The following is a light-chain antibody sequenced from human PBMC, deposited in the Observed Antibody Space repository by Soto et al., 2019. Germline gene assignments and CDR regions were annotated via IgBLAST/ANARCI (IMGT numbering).Light chain of an antibody. Sequence: EIVLTQSPGTLSLSPWERATLSCRASQSVSSSYLAWYQQKPGQAPRLLIYGASSRATGIPDRFSGSGSGTDFTLTISRLEPEDFALYYCQQYGSSPSTFGHGTEV. CDR2: GAS. J-gene: IGKJ1*01. CDR1: QSVSSSY. CDR3: QQYGSSPST. V-gene: IGKV3-20*01.